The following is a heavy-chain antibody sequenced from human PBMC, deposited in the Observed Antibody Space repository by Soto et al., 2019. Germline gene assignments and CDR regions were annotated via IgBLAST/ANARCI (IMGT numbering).Heavy chain of an antibody. Sequence: SETLSLTCTVSGGSISSSSYYWGWIRQPPGKGLEWIGSIYYSGSTYYNPSLKSRVTISVDTSKNQFSLKLSSVTAADTAVYYCARAYSSGWYYYYYGMDVWGQGTTVTVSS. V-gene: IGHV4-39*07. D-gene: IGHD6-19*01. CDR1: GGSISSSSYY. CDR3: ARAYSSGWYYYYYGMDV. J-gene: IGHJ6*02. CDR2: IYYSGST.